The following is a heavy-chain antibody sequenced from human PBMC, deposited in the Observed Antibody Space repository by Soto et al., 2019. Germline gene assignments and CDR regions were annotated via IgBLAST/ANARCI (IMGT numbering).Heavy chain of an antibody. D-gene: IGHD3-22*01. J-gene: IGHJ4*02. Sequence: SVKVSCKASGYSFSSYAISWVRQAPGQGLEWMGGIIPIFGTANYAQKFQGRVTITADESTSTAYMELSSLRSEDTAVYYCARLGYDSSGYYRYWGQGTLVTVSS. CDR2: IIPIFGTA. V-gene: IGHV1-69*13. CDR3: ARLGYDSSGYYRY. CDR1: GYSFSSYA.